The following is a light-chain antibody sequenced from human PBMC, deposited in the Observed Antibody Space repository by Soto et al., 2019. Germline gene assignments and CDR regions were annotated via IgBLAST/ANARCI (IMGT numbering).Light chain of an antibody. CDR2: AAS. V-gene: IGKV3-20*01. Sequence: IVFPHFLDTLPLSPGGRATLSFRVSQRLNIRYLSWYQQRPGQAPRLLIYAASNTAPGIPDRFSGSGSGTDFTLTISRLEPEDFAVYYCQQYGSSGTFGQGTKVDIK. CDR1: QRLNIRY. CDR3: QQYGSSGT. J-gene: IGKJ1*01.